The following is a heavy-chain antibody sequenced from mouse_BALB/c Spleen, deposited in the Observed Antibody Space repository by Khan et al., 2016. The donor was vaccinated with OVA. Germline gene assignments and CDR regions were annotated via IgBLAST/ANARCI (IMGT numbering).Heavy chain of an antibody. J-gene: IGHJ4*01. CDR1: GFTFSGFW. Sequence: EVQLLETGGGLVQFGGSRGLSCEGSGFTFSGFWMSWVRQTPGKTLEWIGDINSDGSVINYAPSIKDRFTIFRDNDKSTLYLQMSNVRSEDTATDFCMMYAMDYWGQGTSVTVSS. CDR2: INSDGSVI. V-gene: IGHV11-2*02. CDR3: MMYAMDY.